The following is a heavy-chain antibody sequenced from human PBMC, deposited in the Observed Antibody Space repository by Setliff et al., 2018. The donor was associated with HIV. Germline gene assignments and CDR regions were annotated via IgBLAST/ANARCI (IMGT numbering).Heavy chain of an antibody. D-gene: IGHD6-13*01. CDR3: ARDQGSSSWYRRAFDI. Sequence: GGSLRLSCAASGFTFSSYWRSWVRQAPGKGLEWVANIKQDGSEKYYVDSVKGRFTISRYNAKNSLYLQMNSLRAEATAVYYRARDQGSSSWYRRAFDIWGRGTMVTVSS. CDR2: IKQDGSEK. J-gene: IGHJ3*02. CDR1: GFTFSSYW. V-gene: IGHV3-7*01.